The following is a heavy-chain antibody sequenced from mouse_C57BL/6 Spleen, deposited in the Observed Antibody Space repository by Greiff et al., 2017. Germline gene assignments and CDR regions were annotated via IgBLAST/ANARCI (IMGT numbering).Heavy chain of an antibody. CDR3: AREGYYSSSYAMDY. J-gene: IGHJ4*01. Sequence: QVQLQQSGAELVKPGASVKLSCKASGYTFTSYWMHWVKQRPGQGLEWIGDINPCRGYTNYNQKFKDKATLTADKSSSTAYMQLSSLTYEDSAVYYCAREGYYSSSYAMDYWGQGTSVTVSS. CDR1: GYTFTSYW. CDR2: INPCRGYT. D-gene: IGHD1-1*01. V-gene: IGHV1-7*01.